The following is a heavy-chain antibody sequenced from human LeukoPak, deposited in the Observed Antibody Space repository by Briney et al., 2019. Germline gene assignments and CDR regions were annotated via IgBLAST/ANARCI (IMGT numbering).Heavy chain of an antibody. J-gene: IGHJ3*02. CDR2: INPSGGST. CDR1: GYTFTRYY. D-gene: IGHD3-9*01. Sequence: ASVKVSCKTSGYTFTRYYIHWVRQSPGQGLEWMGIINPSGGSTTYAQKFQGRLTMTSATSTSTIYMELSSLRSEDTAVYYCARSAAYYNEADIWGQGTMVTVSS. CDR3: ARSAAYYNEADI. V-gene: IGHV1-46*01.